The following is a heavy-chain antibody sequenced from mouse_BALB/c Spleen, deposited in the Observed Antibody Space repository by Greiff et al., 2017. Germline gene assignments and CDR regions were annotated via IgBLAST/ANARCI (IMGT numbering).Heavy chain of an antibody. V-gene: IGHV1S81*02. Sequence: QVQLQQPGAELVKPGASVKLSCKASGYTFTSYWMHWVKQRPGQGLEWIGEINPSNGRTNYNEKFKSKATLTVDKSSSTAYMQLSSLTSEDSAVYYCARPLYYGYVDYYALDYWGQGTSVTVSS. J-gene: IGHJ4*01. CDR2: INPSNGRT. D-gene: IGHD1-2*01. CDR1: GYTFTSYW. CDR3: ARPLYYGYVDYYALDY.